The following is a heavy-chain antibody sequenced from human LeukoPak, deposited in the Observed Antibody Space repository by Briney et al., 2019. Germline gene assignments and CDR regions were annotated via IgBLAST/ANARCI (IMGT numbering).Heavy chain of an antibody. D-gene: IGHD4-17*01. Sequence: GASVKVSCKASGYTFTSYGISWVRQAPGQGLEWMGWISAYNGNTNYAQKLQGRVTMTTDTSTSTAYMELSSLRSEDTAVYYCASADFYGDYERYWGQGTLVTVSS. CDR3: ASADFYGDYERY. J-gene: IGHJ4*02. CDR1: GYTFTSYG. CDR2: ISAYNGNT. V-gene: IGHV1-18*01.